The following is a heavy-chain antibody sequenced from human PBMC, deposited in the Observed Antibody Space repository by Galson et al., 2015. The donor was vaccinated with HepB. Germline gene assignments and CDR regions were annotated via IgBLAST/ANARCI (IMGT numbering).Heavy chain of an antibody. CDR3: AICGVQLEPRCVDY. CDR1: GFTFSSYS. D-gene: IGHD1-1*01. J-gene: IGHJ4*02. CDR2: ISSSSSYI. V-gene: IGHV3-21*01. Sequence: SLRLSCAASGFTFSSYSMNWVRQAPGKGLEWVSSISSSSSYIYYADSAKGRFTISRDNAKNSLYLQMNSLRAEDTAVYYCAICGVQLEPRCVDYWGQGTLVTVSS.